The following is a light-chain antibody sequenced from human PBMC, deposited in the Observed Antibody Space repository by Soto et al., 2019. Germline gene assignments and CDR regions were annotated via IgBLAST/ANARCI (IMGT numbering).Light chain of an antibody. CDR2: DVS. J-gene: IGLJ1*01. V-gene: IGLV2-14*01. CDR3: SSYTSSSISYV. CDR1: SSDVGGYNY. Sequence: QSVLTQPASVSGSPGQSITISCTGTSSDVGGYNYVSWYQQHPGKAHKLMIYDVSNRPSGVSNRFSGSKSGNTASLTISGLQAEDEADYYCSSYTSSSISYVFGTGTKVTVL.